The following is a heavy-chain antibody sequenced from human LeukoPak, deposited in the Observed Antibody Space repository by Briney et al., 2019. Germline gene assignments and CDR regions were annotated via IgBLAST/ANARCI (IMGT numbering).Heavy chain of an antibody. CDR3: AKDRLFGSGLNGPHYYYGMDV. CDR2: ILYDGNNK. D-gene: IGHD1-26*01. J-gene: IGHJ6*02. V-gene: IGHV3-30*18. CDR1: DFSFSIYG. Sequence: GGSLRLSCAASDFSFSIYGMHWVRQAPGKGLEWVAVILYDGNNKHYAESVKGRFTISRDNSNNMLYLQMNSLRPEDTAVYYCAKDRLFGSGLNGPHYYYGMDVWGQGTTVTVSS.